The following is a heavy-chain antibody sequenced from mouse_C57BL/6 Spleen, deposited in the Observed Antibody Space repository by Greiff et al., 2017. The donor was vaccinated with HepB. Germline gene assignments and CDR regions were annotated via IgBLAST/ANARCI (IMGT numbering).Heavy chain of an antibody. J-gene: IGHJ3*01. Sequence: EVQVVESGGDLVKPGGSLKLSCAASGFTFSSYGMSWVRQTPDKRLEWVATISSGGSYTYYPDSVKGRFTISRDNAKNTLYLQMSSLKSEDTAMYYCARRNSNYEFAYWGQGTLVTVSA. CDR1: GFTFSSYG. V-gene: IGHV5-6*01. CDR3: ARRNSNYEFAY. CDR2: ISSGGSYT. D-gene: IGHD2-5*01.